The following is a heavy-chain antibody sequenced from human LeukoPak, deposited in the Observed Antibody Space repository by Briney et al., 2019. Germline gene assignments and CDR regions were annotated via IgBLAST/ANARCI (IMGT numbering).Heavy chain of an antibody. CDR2: ISGSGGST. CDR1: GFTFSSYA. Sequence: GGSLRLSCAASGFTFSSYAMSWVRQAPGKGQEWVSAISGSGGSTYYADSVKGRFTISRDNSKNTLYLQMNSLWAEDTAVYYCAHISSSWPDYWGQGTLVTVSS. V-gene: IGHV3-23*01. J-gene: IGHJ4*02. CDR3: AHISSSWPDY. D-gene: IGHD6-13*01.